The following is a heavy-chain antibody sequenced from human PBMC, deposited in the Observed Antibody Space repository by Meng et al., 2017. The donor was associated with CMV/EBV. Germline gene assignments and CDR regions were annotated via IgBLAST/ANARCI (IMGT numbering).Heavy chain of an antibody. Sequence: QLLLQESGPGLVKPSETLSLTCTVSGGSISSSSYYWGWIRQPPGKGLEWIGSIYYSGSTYYNPSLKSRVTISVDTSKNQFSLKLSSVTAADTAVYYCARGGIAAAGLHWGQGTLVTVSS. CDR1: GGSISSSSYY. V-gene: IGHV4-39*07. CDR2: IYYSGST. D-gene: IGHD6-13*01. CDR3: ARGGIAAAGLH. J-gene: IGHJ4*02.